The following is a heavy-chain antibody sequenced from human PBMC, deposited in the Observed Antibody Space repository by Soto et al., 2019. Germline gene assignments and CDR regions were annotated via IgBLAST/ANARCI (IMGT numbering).Heavy chain of an antibody. Sequence: EVQLLESGGGLVQPGGSLRLSCVGSGFTFINYAMNWVRQTPGKGLEWVSTISGGGDRTFDADTVKGRVTISRDNSKNTVNLQMNSLRADDKAVYYCARKVLGSTSRPDWWYFDLWGRGTLVTVSS. CDR2: ISGGGDRT. D-gene: IGHD2-2*01. CDR1: GFTFINYA. CDR3: ARKVLGSTSRPDWWYFDL. V-gene: IGHV3-23*01. J-gene: IGHJ2*01.